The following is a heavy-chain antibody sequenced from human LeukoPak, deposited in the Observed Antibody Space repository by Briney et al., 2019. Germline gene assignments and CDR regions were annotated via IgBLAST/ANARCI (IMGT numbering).Heavy chain of an antibody. CDR1: GFTFSSYA. V-gene: IGHV3-23*01. D-gene: IGHD2-15*01. J-gene: IGHJ5*02. Sequence: GGSLRLSCAASGFTFSSYAMSWVRQAPGKGLEWVAAISGSGGSTYYADSVKGRFTISRDNSKNTLYLQMNSLRAEDTAVYYCAKDMDIVVVAWFDPWGQGTLVTVSS. CDR3: AKDMDIVVVAWFDP. CDR2: ISGSGGST.